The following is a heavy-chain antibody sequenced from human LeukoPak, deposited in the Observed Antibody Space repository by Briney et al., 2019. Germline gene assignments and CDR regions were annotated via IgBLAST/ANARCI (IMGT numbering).Heavy chain of an antibody. J-gene: IGHJ3*02. V-gene: IGHV4-34*01. CDR3: ARGQYSNYGRVAFDI. D-gene: IGHD4-11*01. CDR2: INHSGST. CDR1: GGSFSGYY. Sequence: SETLSLTCAVYGGSFSGYYWSWIRQPPGKGLEWIGEINHSGSTNYNPSLKSRVTISVDTSKNQFFLKLSSVTAADTAVYYCARGQYSNYGRVAFDIWGQGTMVTVSS.